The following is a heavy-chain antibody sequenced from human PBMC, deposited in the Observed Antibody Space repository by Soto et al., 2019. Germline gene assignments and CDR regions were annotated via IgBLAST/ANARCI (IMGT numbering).Heavy chain of an antibody. CDR3: ARDPEYSYGST. D-gene: IGHD5-18*01. Sequence: ASVKVSCKASGYTFTSYAMQWVRQAPGQRLEWMGWINAGNGNTKYSQKFQGRVTITRDTSASTAYMELSSLRSEDTAVYYCARDPEYSYGSTWGKGTLVTVPS. V-gene: IGHV1-3*01. J-gene: IGHJ5*02. CDR1: GYTFTSYA. CDR2: INAGNGNT.